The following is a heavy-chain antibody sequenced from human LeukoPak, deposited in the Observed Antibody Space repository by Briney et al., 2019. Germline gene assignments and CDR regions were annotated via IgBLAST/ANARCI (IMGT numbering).Heavy chain of an antibody. J-gene: IGHJ6*02. V-gene: IGHV5-10-1*01. CDR1: GYTFTNYW. CDR2: IDPTDSYI. CDR3: ATKNGMDV. Sequence: GESLQISCQGSGYTFTNYWISWVRQLRGKGLEWMGRIDPTDSYINYSPPFQGHVTISADKSISTAYLQWSSLEASDTAMYYCATKNGMDVWGQGTTVTVSS.